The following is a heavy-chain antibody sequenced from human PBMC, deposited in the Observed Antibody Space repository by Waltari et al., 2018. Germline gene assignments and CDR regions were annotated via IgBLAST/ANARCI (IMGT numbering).Heavy chain of an antibody. Sequence: EVPLLESGGGLVQHGGSLRPPCAPTGFPFASYALIWVRTAPGKGLEWVSAMSGSGGSTYYADSVKGRFTISRDNSKNTLYLQMNSLRAEDTAGYYCAKTPSGFGETRGNWFDPWGQGTLVTVSS. D-gene: IGHD3-10*01. J-gene: IGHJ5*02. CDR2: MSGSGGST. V-gene: IGHV3-23*01. CDR1: GFPFASYA. CDR3: AKTPSGFGETRGNWFDP.